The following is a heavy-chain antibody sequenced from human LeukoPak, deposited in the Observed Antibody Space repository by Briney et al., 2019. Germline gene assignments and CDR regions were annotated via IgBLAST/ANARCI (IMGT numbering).Heavy chain of an antibody. D-gene: IGHD2-15*01. CDR2: IYFSGST. V-gene: IGHV4-59*08. CDR3: ASTGYCIGGSCYANYFDH. J-gene: IGHJ4*02. CDR1: GVSITSFY. Sequence: PSETLTLTCTVSGVSITSFYWSWIRQPPGKGLEWIGYIYFSGSTNYNPSLTSRGTVSLDTTKNQVSLKLSSVSAADTAVYYCASTGYCIGGSCYANYFDHWGAGNSGTVSS.